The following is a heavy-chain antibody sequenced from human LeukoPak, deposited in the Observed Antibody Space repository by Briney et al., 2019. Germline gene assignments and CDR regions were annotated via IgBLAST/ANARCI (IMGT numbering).Heavy chain of an antibody. CDR1: GYTFTGYY. V-gene: IGHV1-2*02. D-gene: IGHD1-26*01. Sequence: ASVKVSCKASGYTFTGYYIHWVRQAPGQGLEWMGLINPNSGDTKYAQKFQGRITVTRDTSIRTSYMELSSLRSDDTAVYYCARFPPQKWELPGNWFDPWGQGTLVTVSS. J-gene: IGHJ5*02. CDR2: INPNSGDT. CDR3: ARFPPQKWELPGNWFDP.